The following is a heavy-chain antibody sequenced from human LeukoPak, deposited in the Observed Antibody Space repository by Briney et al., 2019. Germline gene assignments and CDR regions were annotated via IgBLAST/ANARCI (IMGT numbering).Heavy chain of an antibody. CDR1: GFTFSSYS. Sequence: PGGSLRLSCAASGFTFSSYSMNWVRQAPGKGLEWVSSISSSSSYIYYADSVKGRFTISRDNAKNSLYLQMNSLRAEDTAVYYCARDPGSHWELLRPFDYWGQGTLVTVSS. D-gene: IGHD1-26*01. J-gene: IGHJ4*02. V-gene: IGHV3-21*01. CDR2: ISSSSSYI. CDR3: ARDPGSHWELLRPFDY.